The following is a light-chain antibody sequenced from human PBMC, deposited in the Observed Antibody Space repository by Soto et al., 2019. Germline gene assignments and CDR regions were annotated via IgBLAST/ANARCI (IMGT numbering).Light chain of an antibody. CDR3: QQYNNWLRT. CDR2: GAS. V-gene: IGKV3-15*01. Sequence: EIVMTQSPATLSVFPGERATLSCRASQSVSTNLAWYQQKPGQAPRLLIYGASTRATAIPARFSGSGSGTEFTLTISSLQSEDFAVYYCQQYNNWLRTFGQGTKVEIK. J-gene: IGKJ1*01. CDR1: QSVSTN.